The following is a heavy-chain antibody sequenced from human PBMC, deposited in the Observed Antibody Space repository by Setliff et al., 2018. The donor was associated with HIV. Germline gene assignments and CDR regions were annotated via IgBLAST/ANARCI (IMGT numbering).Heavy chain of an antibody. CDR1: GGPISTSSNY. D-gene: IGHD3-22*01. Sequence: SETLSLTCSVSGGPISTSSNYWGWIRQPPGKGLEWIGSIYYSGNIYYNPSLKNEVTISVYTSKNHLSLKLSSVTAADTAVYYCTRGYDSSGYAFDSWGQGTLVTVSS. CDR2: IYYSGNI. J-gene: IGHJ4*02. V-gene: IGHV4-39*02. CDR3: TRGYDSSGYAFDS.